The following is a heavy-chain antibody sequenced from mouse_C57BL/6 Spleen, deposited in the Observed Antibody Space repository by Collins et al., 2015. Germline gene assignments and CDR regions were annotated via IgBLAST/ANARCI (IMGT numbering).Heavy chain of an antibody. V-gene: IGHV1S81*02. CDR1: GYTFTSYW. J-gene: IGHJ2*01. CDR2: INPSNGRT. Sequence: QVQLQQPGAELVKPGASVKLSCKASGYTFTSYWMHWVKQRPGQGLEWIGEINPSNGRTNYNEKFKSKATLTVDKSSSTAYMQLSSLTPEDSAVYYCARFSTTADWGQGTTLTVSS. CDR3: ARFSTTAD. D-gene: IGHD1-1*01.